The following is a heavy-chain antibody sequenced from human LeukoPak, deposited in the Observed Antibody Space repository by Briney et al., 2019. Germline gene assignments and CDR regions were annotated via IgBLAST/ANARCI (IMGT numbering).Heavy chain of an antibody. CDR1: GFTFSSYA. CDR2: IWYDGSNK. J-gene: IGHJ6*02. CDR3: ARDGYCSGGSCDDYYYYGMDV. V-gene: IGHV3-33*08. D-gene: IGHD2-15*01. Sequence: GGSLRFSCAASGFTFSSYAMSWVRQAPGKGLEWVAVIWYDGSNKYYADSVKGRFTISRDNSKNTLYLQMNSLRAEDTAVYYCARDGYCSGGSCDDYYYYGMDVWGQGTTVTVSS.